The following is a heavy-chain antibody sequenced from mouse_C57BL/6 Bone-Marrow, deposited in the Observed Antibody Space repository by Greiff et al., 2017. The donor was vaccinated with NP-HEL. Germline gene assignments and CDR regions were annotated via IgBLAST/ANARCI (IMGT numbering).Heavy chain of an antibody. CDR3: TRGAFYYGSSWRDY. CDR1: GYTFTSYW. J-gene: IGHJ2*01. Sequence: EVQLQQSGTVLARPGASVKMSCKTSGYTFTSYWMHWVKQRPGQGLEWIGAIYPGNSDTSYNQKFKGKAKLTAVTSASTAYMELSSLTNEDSAVYYCTRGAFYYGSSWRDYWGQGTTLTVSS. D-gene: IGHD1-1*01. CDR2: IYPGNSDT. V-gene: IGHV1-5*01.